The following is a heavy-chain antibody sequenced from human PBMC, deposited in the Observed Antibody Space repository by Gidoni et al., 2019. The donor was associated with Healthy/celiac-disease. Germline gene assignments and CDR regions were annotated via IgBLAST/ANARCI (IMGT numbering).Heavy chain of an antibody. D-gene: IGHD3-9*01. J-gene: IGHJ5*02. V-gene: IGHV4-34*01. CDR3: ARGHLLLYS. Sequence: LKSRVTISVDTSKNQFSLKLSSVTAADTAVYYCARGHLLLYSWGQGTLVTVSS.